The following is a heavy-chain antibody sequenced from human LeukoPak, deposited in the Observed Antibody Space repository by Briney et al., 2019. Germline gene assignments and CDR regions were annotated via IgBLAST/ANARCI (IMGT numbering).Heavy chain of an antibody. D-gene: IGHD5-18*01. CDR3: ASPAMAGVDYLYYYMDV. V-gene: IGHV4-38-2*02. CDR1: GYSISSGYY. Sequence: SETLSLTCTVSGYSISSGYYWGWIRQPPGKGLEWIGSIYHSGSTYYNPSLKSRVTISVDTSKNQFSLKLSSVTAADTAVYYCASPAMAGVDYLYYYMDVWGKGTTVTVSS. CDR2: IYHSGST. J-gene: IGHJ6*03.